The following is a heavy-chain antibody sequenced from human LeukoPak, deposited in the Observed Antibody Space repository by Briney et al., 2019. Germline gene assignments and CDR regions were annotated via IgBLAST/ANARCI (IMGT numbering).Heavy chain of an antibody. Sequence: SETLSLTCTVSGGSISSYYWSWIRQPPGKGLEWIGYIYYSGSTNYNPSLKSRVTISVDTSKNQFSLKLSSMTAADTAVYYCARLPRPTIFGVVTPRGGWFDPWGQGTLVTVSS. J-gene: IGHJ5*02. V-gene: IGHV4-59*08. CDR3: ARLPRPTIFGVVTPRGGWFDP. CDR1: GGSISSYY. D-gene: IGHD3-3*01. CDR2: IYYSGST.